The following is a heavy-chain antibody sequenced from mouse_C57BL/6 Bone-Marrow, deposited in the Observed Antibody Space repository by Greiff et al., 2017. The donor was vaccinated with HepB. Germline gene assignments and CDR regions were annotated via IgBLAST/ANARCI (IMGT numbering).Heavy chain of an antibody. CDR2: IWSGGST. CDR3: ARTGDGYPAWFAY. J-gene: IGHJ3*01. Sequence: QVQLQQSGPGLVQPSQCLSITCTVSGFSFTSYGVHWVRQSPGKGLEWLGVIWSGGSTDYNAAFISRLSISKDNSKSQVFFKMNSLQADDTAIYYCARTGDGYPAWFAYWGQGTLVTVSA. CDR1: GFSFTSYG. D-gene: IGHD2-3*01. V-gene: IGHV2-2*01.